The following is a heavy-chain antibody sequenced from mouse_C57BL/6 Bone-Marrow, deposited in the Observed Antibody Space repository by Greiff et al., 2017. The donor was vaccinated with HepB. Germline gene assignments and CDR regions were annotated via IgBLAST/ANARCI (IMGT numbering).Heavy chain of an antibody. D-gene: IGHD1-1*01. J-gene: IGHJ1*03. V-gene: IGHV1-55*01. CDR1: GYTFTSYW. Sequence: VQLQQPGAELVKPGASVKMSCKASGYTFTSYWITWVKQRPGQGLEWIGDIYPGSGSTNYNEKFKSKATLTVDTSSSTAYMQLSSLTSEDSAVYYCARAPLYYYGSREWYFDVWGTGTTVTVSS. CDR3: ARAPLYYYGSREWYFDV. CDR2: IYPGSGST.